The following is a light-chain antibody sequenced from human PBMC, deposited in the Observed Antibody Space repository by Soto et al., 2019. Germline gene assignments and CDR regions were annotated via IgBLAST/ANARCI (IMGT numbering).Light chain of an antibody. Sequence: EIVLTQSPATRPLSPGERATLSCRASQRVSSNYLAWYQQKPGQAPRLLIYGASTRATGIPDRFSGSGSGTDFTLTISSLQPEDFATYYCQQSYSTPRTFGQGTKVDIK. CDR3: QQSYSTPRT. CDR1: QRVSSNY. CDR2: GAS. J-gene: IGKJ1*01. V-gene: IGKV3D-7*01.